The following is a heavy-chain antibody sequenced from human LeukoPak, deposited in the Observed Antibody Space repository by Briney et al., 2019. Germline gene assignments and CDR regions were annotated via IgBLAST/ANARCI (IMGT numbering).Heavy chain of an antibody. CDR1: GFTFSSYA. Sequence: PGGSLRLSCGASGFTFSSYAMSWVRRAPGKGLEWVSVISGSGGSTYYADSVKGRCTISRDNSKNTLYLEMNSLRAEDTAVYYCATDPTVAGTSEYFQHWGQGTLVTVSS. CDR2: ISGSGGST. CDR3: ATDPTVAGTSEYFQH. J-gene: IGHJ1*01. V-gene: IGHV3-23*01. D-gene: IGHD6-19*01.